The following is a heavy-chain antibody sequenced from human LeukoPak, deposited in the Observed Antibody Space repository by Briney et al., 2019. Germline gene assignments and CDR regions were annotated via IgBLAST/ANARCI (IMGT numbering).Heavy chain of an antibody. J-gene: IGHJ4*02. Sequence: PGGSLRLSCAASGFTFSSYAMSWVRQAPGKGLEWVSAISGSGGSTYYADSVKGWFTISRDNSKNTLYLQMNSLRAEDTAVYYCAKDPYSGSYYGNYWGQGTLVTVSS. CDR2: ISGSGGST. V-gene: IGHV3-23*01. CDR1: GFTFSSYA. CDR3: AKDPYSGSYYGNY. D-gene: IGHD1-26*01.